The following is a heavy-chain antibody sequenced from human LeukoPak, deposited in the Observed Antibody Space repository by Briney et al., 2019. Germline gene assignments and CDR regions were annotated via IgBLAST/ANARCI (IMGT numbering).Heavy chain of an antibody. Sequence: GGSLRLSCAASGFTFSSYAMSWVRQAPGKGLEWVSAISGSGGSTYYADSVKGRFTISRDNSKNTLYLQMNSLRAEDTAVYYCAKGGYYYDSSGYYDAYAFDIWGQGTMVTVSS. CDR3: AKGGYYYDSSGYYDAYAFDI. V-gene: IGHV3-23*01. CDR1: GFTFSSYA. J-gene: IGHJ3*02. D-gene: IGHD3-22*01. CDR2: ISGSGGST.